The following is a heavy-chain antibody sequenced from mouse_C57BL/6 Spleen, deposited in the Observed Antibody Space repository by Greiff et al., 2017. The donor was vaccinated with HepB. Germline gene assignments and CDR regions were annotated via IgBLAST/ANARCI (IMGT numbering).Heavy chain of an antibody. J-gene: IGHJ3*01. CDR2: IYPGDGDT. V-gene: IGHV1-80*01. Sequence: QVQLQQSGAELVKPGASVKISCKASGYAFSSYWMNWVKQRPGKGLEWIGQIYPGDGDTNYNGKFKGKATLTADKSYSTSYMQLSSLTSEDSAVYFCAMIYYYGSSYEDWGQGTLVTVSA. CDR3: AMIYYYGSSYED. CDR1: GYAFSSYW. D-gene: IGHD1-1*01.